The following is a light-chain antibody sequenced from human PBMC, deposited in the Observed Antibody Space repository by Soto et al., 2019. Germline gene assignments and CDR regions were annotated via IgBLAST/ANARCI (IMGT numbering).Light chain of an antibody. V-gene: IGKV3-20*01. Sequence: EVVLTQSPDTLPLSPGEIATLSFSASQSVSINSLVWYQQKPGQAPRLLIYGASNRATGIPDRFSASGSGTDFTLTISRLEPEDFAMYYCQQYSSSWYTFGQGTKVDIK. CDR2: GAS. CDR1: QSVSINS. J-gene: IGKJ2*01. CDR3: QQYSSSWYT.